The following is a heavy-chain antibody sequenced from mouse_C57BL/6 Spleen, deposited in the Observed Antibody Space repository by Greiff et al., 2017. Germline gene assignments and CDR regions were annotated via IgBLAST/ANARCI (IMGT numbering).Heavy chain of an antibody. CDR3: ARNYYGSSYFDV. Sequence: QVQLQQSGAELVKPGASVKLSCKASGYTFTSYWMHWVKQRPGQGLEWIGMIHPNSGSTNYNEKFKSKATLTVDKSSSTAYMQLSSLTSEDSAVYYCARNYYGSSYFDVWGTGTTVTVSS. CDR1: GYTFTSYW. D-gene: IGHD1-1*01. V-gene: IGHV1-64*01. J-gene: IGHJ1*03. CDR2: IHPNSGST.